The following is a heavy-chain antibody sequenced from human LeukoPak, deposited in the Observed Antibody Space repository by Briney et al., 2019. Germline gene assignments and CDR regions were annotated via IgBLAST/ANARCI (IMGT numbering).Heavy chain of an antibody. J-gene: IGHJ4*02. Sequence: RTGGSLRLSCAASGFTFSSYAMSWVRQAPGKGLEWVSAISGSGGSTYYADSVKGRFTISRDNAKNSLYLQMNSLRAEDTAVYYCAREYGSGSDFDYWGQGTLVTVSS. CDR3: AREYGSGSDFDY. D-gene: IGHD3-10*01. CDR2: ISGSGGST. V-gene: IGHV3-23*01. CDR1: GFTFSSYA.